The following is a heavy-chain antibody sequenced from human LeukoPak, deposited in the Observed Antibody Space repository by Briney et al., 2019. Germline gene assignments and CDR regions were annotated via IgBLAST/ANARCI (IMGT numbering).Heavy chain of an antibody. D-gene: IGHD5-12*01. CDR3: ARLGYSGYDFDY. J-gene: IGHJ4*02. Sequence: GGSLRLSCAASGFTVSNNYMSWVRQAPGKGLEWVSVIYGVNSTYYTDSVKGRFTISRDNSKNTVYLQMNSLRAEDTAVYYCARLGYSGYDFDYWGQGTLVTVSS. CDR2: IYGVNST. V-gene: IGHV3-66*04. CDR1: GFTVSNNY.